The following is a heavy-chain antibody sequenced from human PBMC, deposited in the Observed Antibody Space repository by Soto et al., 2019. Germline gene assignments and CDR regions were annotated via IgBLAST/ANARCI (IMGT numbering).Heavy chain of an antibody. CDR3: AREDGGNSDY. V-gene: IGHV3-7*01. D-gene: IGHD2-21*02. CDR1: GCTFSSYW. J-gene: IGHJ4*02. CDR2: IKQDGSEK. Sequence: GGSLRLSCAASGCTFSSYWMSWVRQAPGKGLEWVANIKQDGSEKYYVDSVKGRFTISRDNAKNSLYLQMNSLRAEDTAVYYGAREDGGNSDYWGQGTLVTVS.